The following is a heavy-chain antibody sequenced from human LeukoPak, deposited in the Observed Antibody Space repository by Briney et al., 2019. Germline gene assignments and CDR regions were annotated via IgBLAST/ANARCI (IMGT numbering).Heavy chain of an antibody. V-gene: IGHV3-30-3*01. CDR2: ISYDGSNK. Sequence: GRSLRLSCAASGFTLSRYAINWVRQAPGKGLEWVAVISYDGSNKYYADSVKGRFTISRDNSKNTLWLQMNSLRAEDTAVYYCARGSHDHGDHVGDFDYWRQGTLVTVSS. D-gene: IGHD4-17*01. CDR1: GFTLSRYA. J-gene: IGHJ4*02. CDR3: ARGSHDHGDHVGDFDY.